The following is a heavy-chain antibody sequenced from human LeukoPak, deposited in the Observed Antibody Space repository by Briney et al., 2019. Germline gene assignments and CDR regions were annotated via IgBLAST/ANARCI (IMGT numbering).Heavy chain of an antibody. CDR3: ARHYYDSSGYYYSVDY. D-gene: IGHD3-22*01. CDR1: GYTFTGYY. V-gene: IGHV1-2*02. CDR2: INPNSGGT. J-gene: IGHJ4*02. Sequence: ASVKVSCKASGYTFTGYYMHWVRQAPGQGLEWMGWINPNSGGTNYAQKFQGRVTMTRDTSISTAYMELSRLRSDDTAVYYCARHYYDSSGYYYSVDYWGQGTLVTVSS.